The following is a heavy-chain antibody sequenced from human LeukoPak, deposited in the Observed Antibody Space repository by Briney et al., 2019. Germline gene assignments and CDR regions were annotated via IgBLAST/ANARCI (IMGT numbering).Heavy chain of an antibody. CDR3: ASSRGGSYLQPADY. J-gene: IGHJ4*02. V-gene: IGHV1-18*01. CDR1: GYTFTSYG. CDR2: ISAYNGNT. Sequence: ASVKVSCKASGYTFTSYGISWVRQAPGQGLEWMGWISAYNGNTNYAQKLQGRVTMTTDTSTSTAYMELSSLRSEDTAVYYCASSRGGSYLQPADYWGQGTLVTVSS. D-gene: IGHD1-26*01.